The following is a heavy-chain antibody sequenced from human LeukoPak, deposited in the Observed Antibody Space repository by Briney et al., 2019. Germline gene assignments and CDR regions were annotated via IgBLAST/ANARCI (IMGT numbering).Heavy chain of an antibody. V-gene: IGHV1-2*02. CDR1: GYTFTGYY. CDR3: ARERYGSGSYPDY. J-gene: IGHJ4*02. CDR2: INPNSGGT. Sequence: GASVKVSCKASGYTFTGYYMHWVRQAPGQGLEWMGWINPNSGGTNYAQKFQGRVTVTRDTSISTAYMELSRLRSDDTAVYYCARERYGSGSYPDYWGQGTLVTVSS. D-gene: IGHD3-10*01.